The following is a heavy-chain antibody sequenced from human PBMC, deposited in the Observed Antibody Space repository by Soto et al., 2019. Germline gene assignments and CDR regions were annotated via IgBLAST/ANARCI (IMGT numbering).Heavy chain of an antibody. CDR1: GASIDSSAYY. CDR2: IFYSGTA. D-gene: IGHD3-16*02. J-gene: IGHJ4*02. CDR3: GRPGGDFVLPSDE. Sequence: SETLSLTCTVSGASIDSSAYYWAWIRQPPGRGLEWIGSIFYSGTAYYNPSLAGRVTMSVDTSKNQFSLNLNSVTAADTAVYFCGRPGGDFVLPSDEWGPGTLVTV. V-gene: IGHV4-39*01.